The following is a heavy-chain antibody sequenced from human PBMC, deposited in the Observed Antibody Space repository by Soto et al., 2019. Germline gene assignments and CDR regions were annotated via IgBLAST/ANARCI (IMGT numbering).Heavy chain of an antibody. CDR1: VYTFTNND. J-gene: IGHJ5*02. Sequence: ASVKVSFNASVYTFTNNDVSWVRQATGQWLEWMGWMNPGSGDTGYAQKFQGRVTMTRDISIATAYMELSSLRSDDTAIYYCAKMETFGKLNWFENWGKGTLGTLAS. V-gene: IGHV1-8*01. CDR3: AKMETFGKLNWFEN. CDR2: MNPGSGDT. D-gene: IGHD1-1*01.